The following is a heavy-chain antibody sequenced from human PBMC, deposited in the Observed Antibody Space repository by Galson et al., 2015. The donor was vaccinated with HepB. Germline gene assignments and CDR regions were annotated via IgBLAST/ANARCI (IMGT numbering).Heavy chain of an antibody. D-gene: IGHD2-2*01. CDR3: ARDEGRGYCSSTSCHPLRDGYYYGMDV. CDR1: GYTFTSYG. CDR2: ISAYNGNT. V-gene: IGHV1-18*04. Sequence: SVKVSCKASGYTFTSYGISWVRQAPGQGLEWMGWISAYNGNTNYAQKLQGRVTMTTDTSTSTAYMELRSLRSDDTAVYYCARDEGRGYCSSTSCHPLRDGYYYGMDVWGQGTTVTVSS. J-gene: IGHJ6*02.